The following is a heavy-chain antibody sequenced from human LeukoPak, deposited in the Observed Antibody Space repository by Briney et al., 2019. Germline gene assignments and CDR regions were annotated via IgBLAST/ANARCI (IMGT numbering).Heavy chain of an antibody. Sequence: GRSLRLSCAASGFTFTSYDMHWVRQAPGKGPEWVAIIRYDGSNENYVDSVKGRFTISRDNSKKTLYLQMNSLRAEDTAVYYCARSRYNHDYWGQGTLVTVSS. CDR1: GFTFTSYD. CDR3: ARSRYNHDY. V-gene: IGHV3-33*01. D-gene: IGHD5-24*01. CDR2: IRYDGSNE. J-gene: IGHJ4*02.